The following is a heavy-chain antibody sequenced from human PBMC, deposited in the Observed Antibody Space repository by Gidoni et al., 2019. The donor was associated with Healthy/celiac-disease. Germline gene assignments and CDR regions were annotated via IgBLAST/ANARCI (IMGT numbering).Heavy chain of an antibody. D-gene: IGHD6-19*01. CDR2: IRDDGSNK. CDR1: GFTFSSYG. J-gene: IGHJ4*02. V-gene: IGHV3-30*02. Sequence: QVQLVESGGGVVQPGGSLRLSCAASGFTFSSYGMHWFRQAPGKGLEWVAFIRDDGSNKYYADSVKGRFTISRDNSNNTLYLQMNSLRAEDTAVYYCAKEGSGWSFDYWGQGTLVTVSS. CDR3: AKEGSGWSFDY.